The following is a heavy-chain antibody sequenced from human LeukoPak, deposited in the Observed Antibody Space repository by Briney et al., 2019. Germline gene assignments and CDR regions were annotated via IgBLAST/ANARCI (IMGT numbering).Heavy chain of an antibody. CDR2: TSGSGGDT. V-gene: IGHV3-23*01. CDR3: AKEYSGYDFDY. Sequence: GGSLRLSCAVSGVTLRSYDMSWVRQAPGKGLEWVSATSGSGGDTYYADSVKGRFTISRDNSKNTLYLQMNSLRAEDTAVYYCAKEYSGYDFDYWGQGTLVTVSS. D-gene: IGHD5-12*01. J-gene: IGHJ4*02. CDR1: GVTLRSYD.